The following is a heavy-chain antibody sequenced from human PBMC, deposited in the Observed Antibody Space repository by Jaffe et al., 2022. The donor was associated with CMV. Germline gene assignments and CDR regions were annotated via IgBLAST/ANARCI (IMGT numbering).Heavy chain of an antibody. Sequence: QVQLVESGGGLVKPGGSLRLSCAASGFTFSDYYMSWIRQAPGKGLEWVSYISSSGSTIYYADSVKGRFTISRDNAKNSLYLQMNSLRAEDTAVYYCARGEYYYDRGKYYYYYGMDVWGQGTTVTVSS. D-gene: IGHD3-22*01. CDR2: ISSSGSTI. CDR1: GFTFSDYY. J-gene: IGHJ6*02. CDR3: ARGEYYYDRGKYYYYYGMDV. V-gene: IGHV3-11*01.